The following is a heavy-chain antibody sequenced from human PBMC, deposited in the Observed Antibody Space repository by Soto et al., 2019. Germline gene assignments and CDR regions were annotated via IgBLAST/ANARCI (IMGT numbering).Heavy chain of an antibody. D-gene: IGHD2-15*01. CDR3: AKYRRTDAEGYTFDY. CDR1: GDSISGYY. V-gene: IGHV4-59*01. Sequence: SETLSLTCTVSGDSISGYYWSWMRQPPGKGLQWIGYIYYSGNTNYNPSLKGRVTMSVDTSKNQFSLQVSSVTAADTAVYFCAKYRRTDAEGYTFDYWGQGALVTVSS. CDR2: IYYSGNT. J-gene: IGHJ4*02.